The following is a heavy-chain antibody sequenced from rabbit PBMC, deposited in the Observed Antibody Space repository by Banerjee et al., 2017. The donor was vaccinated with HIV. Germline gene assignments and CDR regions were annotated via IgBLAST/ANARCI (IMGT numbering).Heavy chain of an antibody. CDR2: INAVTGRP. Sequence: QEQLVESGGGLVKPEGSLKLSCTASGFSFSNKAVMCWVRQAPGKGLEWIACINAVTGRPVYASWAKGRFTFSKTSSTTVTLQMTSLTAADTATYFCARDTSSSFSSYGMDLWGQGTLVTVS. CDR3: ARDTSSSFSSYGMDL. CDR1: GFSFSNKAV. V-gene: IGHV1S45*01. J-gene: IGHJ6*01. D-gene: IGHD1-1*01.